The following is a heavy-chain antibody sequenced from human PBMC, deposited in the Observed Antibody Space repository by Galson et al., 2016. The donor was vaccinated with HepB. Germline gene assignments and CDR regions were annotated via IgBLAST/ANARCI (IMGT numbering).Heavy chain of an antibody. J-gene: IGHJ4*02. CDR3: ARGRATRWAFDY. V-gene: IGHV4-34*01. D-gene: IGHD1-26*01. CDR2: INHSGST. Sequence: SETLSLTCAVYGGSFSGYYWNWIRQPPGKGLEWIGEINHSGSTNYNPSLKSRVTISVDTSKNQFSLKLSSVTAADTAVYYCARGRATRWAFDYWGQGTLVTVSS. CDR1: GGSFSGYY.